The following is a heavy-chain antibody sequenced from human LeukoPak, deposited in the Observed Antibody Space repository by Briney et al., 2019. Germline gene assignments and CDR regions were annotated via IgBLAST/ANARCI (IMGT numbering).Heavy chain of an antibody. CDR1: GGSISSGGYY. J-gene: IGHJ4*02. D-gene: IGHD6-13*01. CDR3: ARGGIAPFFDY. Sequence: SQTLSLTCTVSGGSISSGGYYWSWIRQHPGKGLEWIGYIYYSGSTNYNPSLKSRVTISVDTSKNQFSLKLSSVTAADTAVYYCARGGIAPFFDYWGQGTLVTVSS. V-gene: IGHV4-61*08. CDR2: IYYSGST.